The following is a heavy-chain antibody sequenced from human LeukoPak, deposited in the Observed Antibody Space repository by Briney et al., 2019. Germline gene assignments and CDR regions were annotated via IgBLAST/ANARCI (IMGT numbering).Heavy chain of an antibody. CDR2: IYYTGSI. CDR1: GGSISRNY. V-gene: IGHV4-59*01. D-gene: IGHD5-12*01. Sequence: SETLSLTCTVSGGSISRNYWSWIRKPPGKGLQWIGYIYYTGSINYNPSLKSRVTISVDTSKNQFSLRLSSVTAADTAVYYCARALGSVGYVYFDYWGQGTLVTVSS. J-gene: IGHJ4*02. CDR3: ARALGSVGYVYFDY.